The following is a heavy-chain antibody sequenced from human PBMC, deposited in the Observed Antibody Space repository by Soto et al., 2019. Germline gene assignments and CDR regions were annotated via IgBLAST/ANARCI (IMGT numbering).Heavy chain of an antibody. D-gene: IGHD2-21*02. CDR1: GGSSTNFY. CDR3: ARGPFCGGDCYFGV. Sequence: QVLLQEPGPRLVKPSETLSLTCTVAGGSSTNFYWSWVRQPAGKGLEWIGRIYSSGTTNYTPSLKSRVTMSVDTSTDQFSLKLTSVTAADTAVYFCARGPFCGGDCYFGVWGQGTQVTVSS. J-gene: IGHJ1*01. V-gene: IGHV4-4*07. CDR2: IYSSGTT.